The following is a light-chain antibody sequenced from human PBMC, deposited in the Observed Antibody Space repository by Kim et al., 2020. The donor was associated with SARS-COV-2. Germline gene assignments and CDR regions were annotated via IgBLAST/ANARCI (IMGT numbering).Light chain of an antibody. CDR1: QSINSY. J-gene: IGKJ4*01. CDR2: AAS. CDR3: DQRKTDPLT. V-gene: IGKV1-9*01. Sequence: IQLTQSPSSLSASVGDRVTITCRASQSINSYLAWYQQKPGKAPKLLISAASTLQSGVPSRFSGSGSGTDFTLTISRLQPEDFAPHSCDQRKTDPLTFGGRTTMDI.